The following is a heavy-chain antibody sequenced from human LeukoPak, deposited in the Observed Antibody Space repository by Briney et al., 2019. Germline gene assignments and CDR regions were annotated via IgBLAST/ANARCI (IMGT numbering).Heavy chain of an antibody. CDR1: GGSISSYY. CDR3: ARRYYYGYFDY. D-gene: IGHD3-10*01. J-gene: IGHJ4*02. CDR2: IYYSGST. V-gene: IGHV4-59*08. Sequence: SETLSLTCTVSGGSISSYYWSWIRQPPGKGLEWIGYIYYSGSTNYNPSLKSRVTISVGTSKNQFSLKLSSVTAADTAVYYCARRYYYGYFDYWGQGTLVTVSS.